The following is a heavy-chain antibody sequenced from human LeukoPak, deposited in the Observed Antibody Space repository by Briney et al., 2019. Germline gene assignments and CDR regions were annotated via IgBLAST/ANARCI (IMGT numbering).Heavy chain of an antibody. CDR1: GYSFTSYW. CDR2: IYPGDSDT. J-gene: IGHJ4*02. V-gene: IGHV5-51*01. CDR3: ARNPTGDDSSGYLRDYYFDY. D-gene: IGHD3-22*01. Sequence: GESLKISCKGSGYSFTSYWIGWVRQMPGKGLEWMGIIYPGDSDTRYSPSFQGQVTISADKSISTAYLQWSSLKASDTAMYYCARNPTGDDSSGYLRDYYFDYWGQGTLVTVSS.